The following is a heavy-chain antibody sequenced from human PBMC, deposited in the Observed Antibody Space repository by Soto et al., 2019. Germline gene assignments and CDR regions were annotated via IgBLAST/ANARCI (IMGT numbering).Heavy chain of an antibody. CDR3: ARGRTYYDFWSGYYRDNWFDP. J-gene: IGHJ5*02. CDR2: INHSGST. CDR1: GGSFSGYY. D-gene: IGHD3-3*01. V-gene: IGHV4-34*01. Sequence: SETLSLTCAVYGGSFSGYYSSWIRQPPGKGLEWIGEINHSGSTNYNPSLKSRVAISVDTSKNQFSLKLSSVTAADTAVYYCARGRTYYDFWSGYYRDNWFDPWGQGTLVTVSS.